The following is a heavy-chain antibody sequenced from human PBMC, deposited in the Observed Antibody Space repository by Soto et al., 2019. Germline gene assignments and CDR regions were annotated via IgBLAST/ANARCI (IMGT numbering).Heavy chain of an antibody. J-gene: IGHJ4*02. CDR1: GFTFSSYA. V-gene: IGHV3-30-3*01. CDR2: ISYDGSNK. CDR3: ARGDKMAPTGWDFDY. Sequence: GGSLRLSCAASGFTFSSYAMHWVRQAPGKGLEWVAVISYDGSNKYYADSVKGRFTISRDNSKNTLYLQMNSLRAEDTAVYYCARGDKMAPTGWDFDYWGQGTLVTVSS. D-gene: IGHD1-26*01.